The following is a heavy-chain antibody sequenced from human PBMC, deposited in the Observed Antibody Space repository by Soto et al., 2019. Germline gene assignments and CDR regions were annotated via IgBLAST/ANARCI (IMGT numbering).Heavy chain of an antibody. CDR1: GFTFTRYS. Sequence: EVQLVESGGGLVKPGGSLRLYCAASGFTFTRYSMNWVRQAPGKGLEWVSSISSTTHYIYYADSMRGRFTISRDNAKNAVYLEMNSLRAEDTAVYYCARESEDLTPNFDYWGQGTLVTVSS. V-gene: IGHV3-21*06. J-gene: IGHJ4*02. CDR3: ARESEDLTPNFDY. CDR2: ISSTTHYI.